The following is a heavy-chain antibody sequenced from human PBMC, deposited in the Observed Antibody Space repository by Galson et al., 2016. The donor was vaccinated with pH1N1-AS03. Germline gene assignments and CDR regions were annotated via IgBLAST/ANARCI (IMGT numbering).Heavy chain of an antibody. J-gene: IGHJ2*01. Sequence: SVKVSCKASGYPFTAYYMHWVRQAPGQGLEWMGRSNPDNGGTNSAQEFQGRVTLTMETSSRTAYMALKWLNPDDTAVYYCARDLRGGDRHTDWYLDLWGRGTLVTVSS. CDR1: GYPFTAYY. D-gene: IGHD2-21*02. V-gene: IGHV1-2*06. CDR2: SNPDNGGT. CDR3: ARDLRGGDRHTDWYLDL.